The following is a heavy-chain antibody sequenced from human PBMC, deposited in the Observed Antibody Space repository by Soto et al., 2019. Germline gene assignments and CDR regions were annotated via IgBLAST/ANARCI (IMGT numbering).Heavy chain of an antibody. D-gene: IGHD3-22*01. Sequence: ASVKVSFKASGYTFTSYGISWVRQAPGQGLEWMGWISAYNGNTNYAQKLQGRVTMTTDTSTSTAYMELRSLRSDDTAVYYCARVKGSGYHNWFDPWGQRTLVTVSS. J-gene: IGHJ5*02. CDR2: ISAYNGNT. CDR3: ARVKGSGYHNWFDP. CDR1: GYTFTSYG. V-gene: IGHV1-18*01.